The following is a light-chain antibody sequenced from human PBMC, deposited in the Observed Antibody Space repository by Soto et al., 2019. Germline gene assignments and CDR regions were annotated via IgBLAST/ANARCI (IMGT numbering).Light chain of an antibody. CDR3: QQYNNWPCT. J-gene: IGKJ1*01. V-gene: IGKV3-15*01. Sequence: ERVMTQSPATLSVSPGERATLSCRASQSVSSNLAWYQQKPGQAPRLFIYGASTRATAIPPRFSGSGSGTEYTLTISSLQSEDFAVYYCQQYNNWPCTFGQGTKVDIK. CDR2: GAS. CDR1: QSVSSN.